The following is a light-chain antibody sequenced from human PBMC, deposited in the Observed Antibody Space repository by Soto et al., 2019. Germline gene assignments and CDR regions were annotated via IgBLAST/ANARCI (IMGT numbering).Light chain of an antibody. CDR3: SSYTTTTRL. V-gene: IGLV2-14*01. CDR1: SSDTGSNNY. J-gene: IGLJ3*02. Sequence: QSVLTQPASVSGSPGQSITISCTGTSSDTGSNNYVSWFQQRPGKAPTLIIYEVSNRPSGVSTHFSGSKSGHTASLTISGLRPEDEAEYYCSSYTTTTRLFGGGTQLTVL. CDR2: EVS.